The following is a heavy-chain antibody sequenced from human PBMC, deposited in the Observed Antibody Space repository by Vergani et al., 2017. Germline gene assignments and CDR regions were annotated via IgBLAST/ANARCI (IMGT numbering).Heavy chain of an antibody. CDR2: IWYDGSNK. J-gene: IGHJ6*03. Sequence: QVQLVESGGGVVQPGRSLRLSCAASGFTFSSYGMHWVRQAPGKGLEWVAVIWYDGSNKYYADSVKGRFTISRDNSKNTLYLQMNSLRAEDTAVYYCARDTFLGIRGYYMDVWGKGTTVTVSS. CDR3: ARDTFLGIRGYYMDV. D-gene: IGHD3-16*01. CDR1: GFTFSSYG. V-gene: IGHV3-33*01.